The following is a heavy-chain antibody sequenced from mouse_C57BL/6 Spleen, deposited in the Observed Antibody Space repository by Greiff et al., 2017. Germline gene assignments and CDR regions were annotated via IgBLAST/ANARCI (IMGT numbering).Heavy chain of an antibody. CDR1: GFTFSSYG. J-gene: IGHJ4*01. D-gene: IGHD2-3*01. CDR3: ARQGGIYEGTRGAMDY. Sequence: EVQGVESGGDLVKPGGSLKLSCAASGFTFSSYGMSWVRQTPDKRLEWVATISSGGSYTYYPDSVKGRFTISRDNAKNTLYLQMSSLKSEDTAMYYCARQGGIYEGTRGAMDYCGQGTSVTVSS. V-gene: IGHV5-6*01. CDR2: ISSGGSYT.